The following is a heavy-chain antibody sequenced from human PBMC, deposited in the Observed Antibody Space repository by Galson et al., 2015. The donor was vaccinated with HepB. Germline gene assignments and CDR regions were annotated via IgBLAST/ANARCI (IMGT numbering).Heavy chain of an antibody. CDR3: ARDHVVAGPDYNYFGMDV. D-gene: IGHD2-21*01. V-gene: IGHV1-2*02. Sequence: SVKVSCKASGYRFSAYYIYWVRRAPGQGLEWMGWIIPNSGGTKYAQKFQGRVTMTRDTSSSTAYMQLSGLTSDDTAVYYCARDHVVAGPDYNYFGMDVWGQGTAVIVS. CDR2: IIPNSGGT. CDR1: GYRFSAYY. J-gene: IGHJ6*02.